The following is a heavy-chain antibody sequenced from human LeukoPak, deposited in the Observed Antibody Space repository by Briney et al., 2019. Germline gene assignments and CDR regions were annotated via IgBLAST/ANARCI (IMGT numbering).Heavy chain of an antibody. CDR2: MNPNSGNT. V-gene: IGHV1-8*01. J-gene: IGHJ4*02. Sequence: ASVKVSCKASGYTFASYDINWVRQATGQGLEWMGWMNPNSGNTGYAQKFQGRVTMTRNTSISTAYMELSSLRSEDTAVYYCARGPFYILTGYYIDYWGQGTLDTVSS. D-gene: IGHD3-9*01. CDR3: ARGPFYILTGYYIDY. CDR1: GYTFASYD.